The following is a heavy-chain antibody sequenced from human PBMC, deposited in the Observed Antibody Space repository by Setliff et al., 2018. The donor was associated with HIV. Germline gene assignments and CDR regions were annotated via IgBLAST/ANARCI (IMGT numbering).Heavy chain of an antibody. V-gene: IGHV3-48*03. CDR3: ASHNSGWKRADY. CDR1: GFTFSSYE. Sequence: GGSLRLSCAASGFTFSSYEMNWVRQAPGKGLEWVSCISSSGSTIYYADSVKGRFTISRDNAKNSLYLQMNSLRAEDTAVYYCASHNSGWKRADYWGQGTLVTVSS. CDR2: ISSSGSTI. J-gene: IGHJ4*02. D-gene: IGHD6-19*01.